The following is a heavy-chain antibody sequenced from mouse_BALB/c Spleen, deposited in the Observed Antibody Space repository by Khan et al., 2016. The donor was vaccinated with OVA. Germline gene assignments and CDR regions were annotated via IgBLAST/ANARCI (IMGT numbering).Heavy chain of an antibody. CDR1: GFSLTSYA. Sequence: VHLQESGPDLVAPSQSLSITCTVSGFSLTSYAIHWVRQPPGKVLQWLVVIWSDGSTTYNSALKSRLSISKDNSKTQVFLKINSLQTDDTSMYYCARHQFPISMDSWGQGTSVTVSS. CDR3: ARHQFPISMDS. J-gene: IGHJ4*01. V-gene: IGHV2-6-2*01. CDR2: IWSDGST.